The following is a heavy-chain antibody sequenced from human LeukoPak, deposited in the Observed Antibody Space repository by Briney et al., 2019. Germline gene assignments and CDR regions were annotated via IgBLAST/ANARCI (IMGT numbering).Heavy chain of an antibody. CDR3: ARSTSSEYDIYHFDY. CDR1: GFTFSSYG. V-gene: IGHV3-33*01. Sequence: GGPLRLSCAASGFTFSSYGMHWVRQAPGKGLEWVAVIWYDGNNKYYADSVKGRFTISRDNSKNTLYLQMNSLRAEDTAVYYCARSTSSEYDIYHFDYWGQGTLVTVSS. D-gene: IGHD3-9*01. J-gene: IGHJ4*02. CDR2: IWYDGNNK.